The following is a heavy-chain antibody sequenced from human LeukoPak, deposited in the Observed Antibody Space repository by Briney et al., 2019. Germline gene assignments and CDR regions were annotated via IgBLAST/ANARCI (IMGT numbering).Heavy chain of an antibody. CDR3: AGTMVRGVIRSLDY. CDR2: IYHSGST. CDR1: GGSISSGGYS. D-gene: IGHD3-10*01. V-gene: IGHV4-30-2*01. Sequence: SQTLSLTCAVSGGSISSGGYSWSWIRQPPGKGLEWIGYIYHSGSTYYNPSLKSRVTISVDRSKNQFSLKLSSVTAADTAAYYCAGTMVRGVIRSLDYWGQGTLVTVSS. J-gene: IGHJ4*02.